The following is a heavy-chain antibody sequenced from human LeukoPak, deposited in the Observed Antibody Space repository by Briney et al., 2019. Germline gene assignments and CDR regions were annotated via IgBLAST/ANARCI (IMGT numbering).Heavy chain of an antibody. CDR1: RFTFSSYW. V-gene: IGHV3-74*01. J-gene: IGHJ3*02. CDR3: ARDRAVGPGGAFDI. CDR2: INTDGSST. D-gene: IGHD4-23*01. Sequence: GGSLRLSCAASRFTFSSYWMHWVRQAPGKGLVWVSRINTDGSSTSYADSVKGRFTISRDNAKNSLYLQMNSLRAEDTAVYYCARDRAVGPGGAFDIWGQGTMVTVSS.